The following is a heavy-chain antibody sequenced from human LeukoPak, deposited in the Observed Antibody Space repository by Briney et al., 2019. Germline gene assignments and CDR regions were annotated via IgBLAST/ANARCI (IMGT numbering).Heavy chain of an antibody. CDR1: GGSFSGYY. D-gene: IGHD4-11*01. J-gene: IGHJ5*02. CDR3: ARGSELTKNWFDP. CDR2: IKHSGST. Sequence: PSETLSLTCTVYGGSFSGYYWTWIRQFPGKGLEWIGEIKHSGSTNYNPSLKSRVTISVDTSKNQFSLKLSSVTAADTAVYYCARGSELTKNWFDPWGQGTLVTVSS. V-gene: IGHV4-34*01.